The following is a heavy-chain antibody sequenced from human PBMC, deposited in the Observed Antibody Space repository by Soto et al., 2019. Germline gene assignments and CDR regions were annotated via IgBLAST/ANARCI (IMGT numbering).Heavy chain of an antibody. D-gene: IGHD3-10*01. CDR2: ISAYNGNT. J-gene: IGHJ5*02. CDR3: ARHRAYYYGSGSQFDP. Sequence: QVQLVQSGAEVKKPGASVKVSCKASGYTFTSYGISWVRQAPGQGLEWMGWISAYNGNTNYAQKLQGRVTMTTDTSTRTAYKELRSLSTADTAVYYCARHRAYYYGSGSQFDPWGQGTLVTVSS. CDR1: GYTFTSYG. V-gene: IGHV1-18*01.